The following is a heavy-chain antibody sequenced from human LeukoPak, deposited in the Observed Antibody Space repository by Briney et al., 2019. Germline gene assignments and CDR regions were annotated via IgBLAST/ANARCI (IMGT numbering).Heavy chain of an antibody. CDR3: ASDRSGDSYYFDY. V-gene: IGHV3-30-3*01. Sequence: GGSLRLSCAASGFTFSSYAMRWVRQAPGKGLEWVAVISYDGSNKYYADSVKGRFTISRDNSKNTLYLQMNSLRAEDTAVYYCASDRSGDSYYFDYWGQGTLVTVSS. D-gene: IGHD3-10*01. CDR2: ISYDGSNK. J-gene: IGHJ4*02. CDR1: GFTFSSYA.